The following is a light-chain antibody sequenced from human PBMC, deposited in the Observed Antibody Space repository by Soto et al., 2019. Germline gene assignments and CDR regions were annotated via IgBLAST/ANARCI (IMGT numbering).Light chain of an antibody. Sequence: DIQMTQSPSSLSASVGDRVTITCRASQSISSYLNWYQQKPGKAPKLLTYAASSLQSGVPSRFSGSGSGTDFTLTISSLQPEDFATYYCQQSSSTPLTFGQGTKVEIK. V-gene: IGKV1-39*01. J-gene: IGKJ1*01. CDR2: AAS. CDR3: QQSSSTPLT. CDR1: QSISSY.